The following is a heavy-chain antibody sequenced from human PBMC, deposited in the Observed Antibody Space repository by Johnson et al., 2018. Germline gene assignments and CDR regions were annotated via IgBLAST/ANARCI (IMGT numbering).Heavy chain of an antibody. CDR3: SNSDHYYEISGYAAYFQH. CDR1: GFTFSSYA. J-gene: IGHJ1*01. CDR2: ISAPGTTT. V-gene: IGHV3-23*04. D-gene: IGHD3-22*01. Sequence: EVQLVESGGGLVQPGGSLRLSCAASGFTFSSYAMNWVRQAPGKGLEWVSTISAPGTTTYHADSVKGRFTISRDNSKNTLYMQRNSVTAEDTAGNDWSNSDHYYEISGYAAYFQHWGQGTLVTVSS.